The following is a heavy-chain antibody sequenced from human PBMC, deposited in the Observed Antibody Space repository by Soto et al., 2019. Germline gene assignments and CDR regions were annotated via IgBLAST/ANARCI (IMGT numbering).Heavy chain of an antibody. CDR1: GFTLSGRS. CDR3: ARGWFGPDV. J-gene: IGHJ6*04. CDR2: IDNAGTDS. D-gene: IGHD3-10*01. Sequence: EVQLVESGGGLVQPGGSLRLSCAASGFTLSGRSMHWVRQAPGKGLVWVSGIDNAGTDSTYADSVKGRFTSSRDNAKNMLYPQMNSLRVEDTAVYYCARGWFGPDVWGKGTTVTVSS. V-gene: IGHV3-74*01.